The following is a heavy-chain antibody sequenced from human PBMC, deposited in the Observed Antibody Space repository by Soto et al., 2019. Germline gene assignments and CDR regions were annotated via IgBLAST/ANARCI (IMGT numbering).Heavy chain of an antibody. D-gene: IGHD6-6*01. CDR3: ATDHIAARPDYCDY. Sequence: ASVKVSCKVSGYTLTELSMHWVRQAPGKGLEWMGGFDPEDGETIYAQKFQGRVTMTEDTSTDTAYMELSSLRSEDTAVYYCATDHIAARPDYCDYWGQGTLVTVSS. V-gene: IGHV1-24*01. CDR1: GYTLTELS. J-gene: IGHJ4*02. CDR2: FDPEDGET.